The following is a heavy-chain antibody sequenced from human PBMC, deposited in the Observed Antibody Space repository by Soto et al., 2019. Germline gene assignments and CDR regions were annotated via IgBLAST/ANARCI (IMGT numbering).Heavy chain of an antibody. Sequence: PGGSLRLSCAASGFTFSSYGMHWVRQAPGKGLEWVAVISYDGSNKYYADSVKGRFTISRDNSKNTLYLQMNSLRAEDTAVYYCAKERRIAVAGPLDYWGKGTLVTVSS. CDR2: ISYDGSNK. J-gene: IGHJ4*02. CDR3: AKERRIAVAGPLDY. V-gene: IGHV3-30*18. CDR1: GFTFSSYG. D-gene: IGHD6-19*01.